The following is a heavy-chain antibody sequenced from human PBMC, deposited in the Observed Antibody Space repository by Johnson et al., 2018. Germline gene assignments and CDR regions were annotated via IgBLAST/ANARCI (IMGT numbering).Heavy chain of an antibody. CDR1: GGSISSYY. J-gene: IGHJ6*03. CDR3: ARGGWATVTTFPHYYYMDV. D-gene: IGHD4-11*01. CDR2: IYYSGST. Sequence: QVQLQESGPGLVKPSETLSLTCTVSGGSISSYYWSWIRQPPGKGLGWIGYIYYSGSTNYNPSLKSRVTISVDTSKNQFSLKLSSVTAADTAVYYCARGGWATVTTFPHYYYMDVWGKGNTVTVSS. V-gene: IGHV4-59*01.